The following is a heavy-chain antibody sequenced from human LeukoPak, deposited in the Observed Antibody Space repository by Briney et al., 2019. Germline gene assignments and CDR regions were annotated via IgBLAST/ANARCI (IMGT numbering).Heavy chain of an antibody. D-gene: IGHD5-24*01. J-gene: IGHJ4*02. CDR3: ARRRDGYNFGSFYFDY. CDR1: GGSISSGGYS. V-gene: IGHV4-30-2*01. CDR2: IYHSGST. Sequence: SQTLSLTCAVSGGSISSGGYSWSWLRQPPGKGLEWIGYIYHSGSTYYNPSLKSRVTTSVDTSKNQFSLSLNSVTAADTAVYYCARRRDGYNFGSFYFDYWGQGILVTVSS.